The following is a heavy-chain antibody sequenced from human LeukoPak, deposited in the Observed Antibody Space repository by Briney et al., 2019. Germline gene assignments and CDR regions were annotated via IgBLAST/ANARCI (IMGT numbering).Heavy chain of an antibody. CDR2: IYPGDSDT. D-gene: IGHD6-6*01. Sequence: GGSLKISCKGSGYSFTSYWIGWVRPLPGKGLAWMGIIYPGDSDTRYSPSFQGQVTISADKSISTAYLQWSSLKASDTAMYYCARQPGAARLPPDYWGQGTLVTVSS. J-gene: IGHJ4*02. V-gene: IGHV5-51*01. CDR3: ARQPGAARLPPDY. CDR1: GYSFTSYW.